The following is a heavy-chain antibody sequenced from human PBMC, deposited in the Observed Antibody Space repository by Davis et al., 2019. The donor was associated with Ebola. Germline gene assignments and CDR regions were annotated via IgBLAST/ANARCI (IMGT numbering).Heavy chain of an antibody. CDR2: ISSGSSTI. Sequence: PGGSLRLSCAASGFTFSSYSMNWVRQAPGKGLEWVSHISSGSSTIYYADSVRGRFTISRDNAKNSLYLQMNSLTDEDTAVYFCARDRIGDYDSSGYWDYWGQGTLVTVSS. V-gene: IGHV3-48*02. D-gene: IGHD3-22*01. J-gene: IGHJ4*02. CDR1: GFTFSSYS. CDR3: ARDRIGDYDSSGYWDY.